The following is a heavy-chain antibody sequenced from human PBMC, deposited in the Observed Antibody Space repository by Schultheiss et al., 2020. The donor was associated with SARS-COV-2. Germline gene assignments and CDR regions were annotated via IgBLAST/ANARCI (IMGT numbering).Heavy chain of an antibody. Sequence: SETLSLTCTVSGGSISTYYWRWIRQPPGKGLEWIGYIYNSGSTYYNPSLKSRVTISVDTSKNQFSLKLSSVTAADTAVYYCARSPSRTTITMIVAEGYYFDYWGQGTLVTVSS. J-gene: IGHJ4*02. D-gene: IGHD3-22*01. CDR1: GGSISTYY. CDR2: IYNSGST. V-gene: IGHV4-59*12. CDR3: ARSPSRTTITMIVAEGYYFDY.